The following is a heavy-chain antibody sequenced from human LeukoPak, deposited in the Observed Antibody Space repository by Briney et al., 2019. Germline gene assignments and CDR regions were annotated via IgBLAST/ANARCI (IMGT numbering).Heavy chain of an antibody. J-gene: IGHJ6*02. Sequence: GGSLRLSCAASGFTFSSYWMHWVRQAPGKGLVWVSRINSEGSITTYADSVKGRFTISRDNAKNTLYLQMNSLRAEDTAVYYCARTYYYGSGSYYYYHSGMDVWGQGTTVTVSS. D-gene: IGHD3-10*01. CDR2: INSEGSIT. CDR1: GFTFSSYW. CDR3: ARTYYYGSGSYYYYHSGMDV. V-gene: IGHV3-74*01.